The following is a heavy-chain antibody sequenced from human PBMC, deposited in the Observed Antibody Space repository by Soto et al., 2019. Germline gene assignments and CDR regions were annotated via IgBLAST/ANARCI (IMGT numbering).Heavy chain of an antibody. J-gene: IGHJ4*02. V-gene: IGHV6-1*01. CDR1: WVSFSSNSAA. CDR3: ARSGPGGYIDY. Sequence: PSQPLSLTCAISWVSFSSNSAACNCIRQSPSRGLEWLGRTYYRSKWYNHYAVSVKSRITVNPDTSKNQFSLQLNSVTPEDTAVYYCARSGPGGYIDYWGQRTLVPVSS. CDR2: TYYRSKWYN. D-gene: IGHD3-22*01.